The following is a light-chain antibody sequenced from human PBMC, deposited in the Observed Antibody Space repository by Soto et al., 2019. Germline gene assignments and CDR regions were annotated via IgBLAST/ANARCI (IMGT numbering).Light chain of an antibody. CDR1: HSISSR. CDR2: DAS. Sequence: DIQMTQSPSTLSASVGDRVTITCRASHSISSRLAWYQQKPGKAPKLLIYDASNLESGVPSRVSGSGSGTEFTLTISSLQPDDFASYYCQQYNSYSRTFGRGTKVEIK. J-gene: IGKJ4*01. V-gene: IGKV1-5*01. CDR3: QQYNSYSRT.